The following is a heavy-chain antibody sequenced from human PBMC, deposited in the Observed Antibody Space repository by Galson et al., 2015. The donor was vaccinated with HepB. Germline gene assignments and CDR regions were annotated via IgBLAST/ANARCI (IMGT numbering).Heavy chain of an antibody. CDR1: GFMFSSYW. J-gene: IGHJ6*04. CDR2: IKQDGSEK. V-gene: IGHV3-7*03. Sequence: SLRLSCAASGFMFSSYWMTWVRQAPGKGLEWVANIKQDGSEKYYVDSVKGRFSIYRDNDKNSLFLQMNSLRAEDTAVYYCARDHPYDLWRGRLDVWGKGTTVTVSS. D-gene: IGHD3-3*01. CDR3: ARDHPYDLWRGRLDV.